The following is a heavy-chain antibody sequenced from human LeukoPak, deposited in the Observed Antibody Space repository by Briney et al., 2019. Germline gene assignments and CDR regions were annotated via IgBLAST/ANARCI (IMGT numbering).Heavy chain of an antibody. D-gene: IGHD1-26*01. Sequence: GGSLRLSCAASGFTFSSYAMSWVRQAPGKGLEWVSANSGSGGSTYYADSVKGRFTISRDNSKNTLYLQMNSLRAEDTAVYYCARDQLSGSYSPPFDYWGQGTLVTVSS. CDR2: NSGSGGST. CDR3: ARDQLSGSYSPPFDY. CDR1: GFTFSSYA. J-gene: IGHJ4*02. V-gene: IGHV3-23*01.